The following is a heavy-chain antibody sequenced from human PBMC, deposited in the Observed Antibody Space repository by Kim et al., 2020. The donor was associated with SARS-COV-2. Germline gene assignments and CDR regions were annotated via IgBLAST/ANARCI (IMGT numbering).Heavy chain of an antibody. D-gene: IGHD3-9*01. Sequence: GGSLRLSCAASGFTVSSNYMSWVRQAPGKGLEWVSVINRVGSNTQEASWRGGLTTSRKNSKNSSFFQRNSRRPEDRAGFYCRGIVWFGEGQSYSYYVLD. CDR3: RGIVWFGEGQSYSYYVLD. CDR2: INRVGS. J-gene: IGHJ6*01. V-gene: IGHV3-66*01. CDR1: GFTVSSNY.